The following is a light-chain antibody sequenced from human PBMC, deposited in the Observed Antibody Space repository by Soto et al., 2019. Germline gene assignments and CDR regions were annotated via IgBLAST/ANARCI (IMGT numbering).Light chain of an antibody. Sequence: EIVMTQSPATLSVSPGERATLSCRASQSVSSNLAWYQQKPGQAPRLLIYGASTRATGIPGRFSGSGYGTEFTLTISSLQSEDFAVYYCQQHNNWLPWTFGQGTKV. V-gene: IGKV3-15*01. CDR1: QSVSSN. CDR2: GAS. CDR3: QQHNNWLPWT. J-gene: IGKJ1*01.